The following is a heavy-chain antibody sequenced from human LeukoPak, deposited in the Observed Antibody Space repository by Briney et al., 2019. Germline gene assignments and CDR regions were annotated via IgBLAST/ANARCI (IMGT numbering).Heavy chain of an antibody. Sequence: GASVKVSCKVSGYTLTVLSMHWVRQAPGKGLEWMGGFDPEDGETIYAQKFQGRVTMTEDTSTDTAYMELSSLRSEDTAVYYCATEIYGDSQVFYWGQGTLVTVSS. CDR1: GYTLTVLS. CDR2: FDPEDGET. J-gene: IGHJ4*02. D-gene: IGHD4-17*01. CDR3: ATEIYGDSQVFY. V-gene: IGHV1-24*01.